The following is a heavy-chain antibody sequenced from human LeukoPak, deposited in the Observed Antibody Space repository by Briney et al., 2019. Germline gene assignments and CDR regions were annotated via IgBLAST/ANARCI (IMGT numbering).Heavy chain of an antibody. CDR2: IYYSGST. D-gene: IGHD2-21*01. J-gene: IGHJ4*02. CDR3: ARAIPFDY. CDR1: GGSISSHY. Sequence: PSETLSLTCTVSGGSISSHYWSWIRQPPGKGLEWIGYIYYSGSTNYNPSLKSRVTISVDTSKNQFSLKLSSVTAADTAVYYCARAIPFDYWGQGTLATVSS. V-gene: IGHV4-59*11.